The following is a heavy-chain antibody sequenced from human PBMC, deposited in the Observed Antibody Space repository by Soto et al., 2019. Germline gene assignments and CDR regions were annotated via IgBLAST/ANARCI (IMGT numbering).Heavy chain of an antibody. J-gene: IGHJ5*02. CDR3: ARSTLVTTKSRWFDT. CDR1: GGSFSSYA. D-gene: IGHD2-21*02. Sequence: QVQLRQSGAEVKKPGSSVKVSCKASGGSFSSYALSWVRQAPGQGLEWMGESSPIFGSANYAQKFQGRVTITADESTRTVYMEMNSLRSEDTAVYYCARSTLVTTKSRWFDTWGQGTLVIVSS. V-gene: IGHV1-69*12. CDR2: SSPIFGSA.